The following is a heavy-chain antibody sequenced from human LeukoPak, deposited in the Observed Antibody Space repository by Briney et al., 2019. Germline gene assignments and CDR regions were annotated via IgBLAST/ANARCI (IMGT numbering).Heavy chain of an antibody. CDR3: ARGGNWDLYYFDY. CDR2: IYSGGST. D-gene: IGHD7-27*01. CDR1: GFTVSSNY. V-gene: IGHV3-66*01. Sequence: GGSLRLSCAASGFTVSSNYMSWVRQAPGKGLEWVSVIYSGGSTYYADSVKGRFTISRDNSKNTLFLQVNGLRAEDTAVYYCARGGNWDLYYFDYWGQGTLVTVSS. J-gene: IGHJ4*02.